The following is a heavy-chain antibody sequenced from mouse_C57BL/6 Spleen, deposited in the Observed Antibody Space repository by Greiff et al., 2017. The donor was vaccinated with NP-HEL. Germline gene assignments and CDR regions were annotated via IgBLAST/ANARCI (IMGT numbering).Heavy chain of an antibody. CDR3: ARVEGYGSSTWFAY. Sequence: QVQLQQPGAELVMPGASVKLSCKASGYTFTSYWMHWVKQRPGQGLEWIGEIDPSDSYTNYNQKFKGKSTLTVDKSSSTAYMQLSSLTSEDSAVYYCARVEGYGSSTWFAYWGQGTLVTVSA. J-gene: IGHJ3*01. D-gene: IGHD1-1*01. V-gene: IGHV1-69*01. CDR2: IDPSDSYT. CDR1: GYTFTSYW.